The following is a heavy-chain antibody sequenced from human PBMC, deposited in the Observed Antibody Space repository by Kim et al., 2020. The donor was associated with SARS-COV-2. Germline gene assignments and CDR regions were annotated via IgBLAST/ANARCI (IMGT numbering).Heavy chain of an antibody. Sequence: ASVKVSCKASGYTFTSYVIHWVRQAPGQRLEWMGWINAGNGNTKFSQNFQGRVTITRDTSASTAYMELSSLRSEDTAVYYCARDLTRYFSIAARPRNDYWGEGGLVT. V-gene: IGHV1-3*01. J-gene: IGHJ4*02. CDR1: GYTFTSYV. CDR3: ARDLTRYFSIAARPRNDY. CDR2: INAGNGNT. D-gene: IGHD6-6*01.